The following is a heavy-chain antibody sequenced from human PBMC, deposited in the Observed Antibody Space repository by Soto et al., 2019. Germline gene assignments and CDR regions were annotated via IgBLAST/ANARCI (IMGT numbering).Heavy chain of an antibody. D-gene: IGHD4-17*01. V-gene: IGHV4-4*07. CDR2: IYASGNT. Sequence: QVQLQEAGPGLVKPSETLSLTCTDSGGSISGYYWSWIRQPAGKRLEWIWRIYASGNTNKNPSLKSRVTMSVDTSKNQFSLRLNSVTAADTAVYYCARVGRTRATVTTDAFDVWGQGTKVTVSS. CDR1: GGSISGYY. J-gene: IGHJ3*01. CDR3: ARVGRTRATVTTDAFDV.